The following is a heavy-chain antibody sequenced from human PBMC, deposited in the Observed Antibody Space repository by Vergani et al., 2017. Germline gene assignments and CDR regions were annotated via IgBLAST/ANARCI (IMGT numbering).Heavy chain of an antibody. CDR2: IRRKANSYAK. V-gene: IGHV3-73*01. Sequence: EVQLVESGGGLVQPGGSLKLSCAASGFTFSGSAMHWVRQASGKGLEWVGRIRRKANSYAKAYAASVKGRFNNSRDDSKNTAYLQMSSLRAEDTAVYYCVKGDYYDSSGYVWATHVIFDYWGQGTLVTVSS. CDR1: GFTFSGSA. CDR3: VKGDYYDSSGYVWATHVIFDY. J-gene: IGHJ4*02. D-gene: IGHD3-22*01.